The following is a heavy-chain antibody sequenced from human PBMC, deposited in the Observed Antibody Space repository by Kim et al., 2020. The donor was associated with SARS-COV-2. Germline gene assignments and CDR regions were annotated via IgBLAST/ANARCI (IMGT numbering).Heavy chain of an antibody. CDR1: GFNFNDYA. CDR3: VKVNSLFMIYPKRGAFDI. CDR2: ISYEGSKE. J-gene: IGHJ3*02. V-gene: IGHV3-30*18. Sequence: GGSLRLSCAASGFNFNDYAMHWVRQAPGKGLQWVAGISYEGSKEYYAEAVQGRFTVSRDSFKNTLYLQMNNLRPEDTALYFCVKVNSLFMIYPKRGAFDIWGLGTRVTVSS. D-gene: IGHD3-16*01.